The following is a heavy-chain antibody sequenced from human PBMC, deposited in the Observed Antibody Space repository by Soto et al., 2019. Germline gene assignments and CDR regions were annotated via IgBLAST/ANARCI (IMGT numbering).Heavy chain of an antibody. CDR3: ARDGGIYYGSGSYQKLNWFDP. J-gene: IGHJ5*02. CDR1: GDSVSSNSAA. D-gene: IGHD3-10*01. CDR2: TYYRSKWYN. Sequence: SQTLSLTCAISGDSVSSNSAAWNWIRQSPSRGLEWLGRTYYRSKWYNDYAVSVKSRITINPDTSKNQFSLQPNSVTPEDTAVYYCARDGGIYYGSGSYQKLNWFDPWGQGTLVTVSS. V-gene: IGHV6-1*01.